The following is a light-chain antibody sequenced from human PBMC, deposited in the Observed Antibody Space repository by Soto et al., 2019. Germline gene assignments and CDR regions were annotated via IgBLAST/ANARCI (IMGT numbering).Light chain of an antibody. CDR3: SSYASIITRAGV. CDR2: EVT. V-gene: IGLV2-14*01. CDR1: SGDIGSYNR. J-gene: IGLJ1*01. Sequence: QSVLTQPASVSGSPGQSITISCTGTSGDIGSYNRVSWYQQHPGKAPKLIIYEVTDRPSGVSNRFSGSKSGNTASLTISGLQAEDEAEYYCSSYASIITRAGVFGTGTKVTVL.